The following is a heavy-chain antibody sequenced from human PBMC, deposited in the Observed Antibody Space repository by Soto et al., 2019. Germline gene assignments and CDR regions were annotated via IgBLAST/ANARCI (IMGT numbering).Heavy chain of an antibody. Sequence: ASVKVSCKASGGTFSSDTISWVRQAPGQGLEWMGGITPIFGTTNYAQKFQGRLTIAADESTSTAYMELSSLRFEDTAVYYCARDSGQLGMDVWGQGTTVTVSS. D-gene: IGHD2-15*01. CDR3: ARDSGQLGMDV. V-gene: IGHV1-69*13. CDR2: ITPIFGTT. J-gene: IGHJ6*02. CDR1: GGTFSSDT.